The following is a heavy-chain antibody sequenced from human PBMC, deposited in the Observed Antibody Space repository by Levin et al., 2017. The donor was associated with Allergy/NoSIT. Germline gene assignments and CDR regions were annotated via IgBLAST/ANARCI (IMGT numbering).Heavy chain of an antibody. CDR1: GFTFSSYS. V-gene: IGHV3-48*02. D-gene: IGHD2-2*01. CDR2: ISSSSSTI. J-gene: IGHJ6*02. CDR3: ARGKAAIGYCSSTSCYVAGMDV. Sequence: GGSLRLSCAASGFTFSSYSMNWVRQAPGKGLEWVSYISSSSSTIYYADSVKGRFTISRDNAKNSLYLQMNSLRDEDTAVYYCARGKAAIGYCSSTSCYVAGMDVWGQGTTVTVSS.